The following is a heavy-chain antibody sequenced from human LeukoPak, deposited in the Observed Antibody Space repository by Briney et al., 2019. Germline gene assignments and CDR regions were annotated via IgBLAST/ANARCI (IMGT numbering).Heavy chain of an antibody. CDR2: ISYSGST. Sequence: SETLSLTCTVYGGSISSSNYYWAWIRQPPGKGLEWIGSISYSGSTHYNPSLKGRVTISVDTSKNQFSLKLSSVTAADTAVYYCARITLVRGVITENFDYWGQGTLVTVSS. J-gene: IGHJ4*02. CDR3: ARITLVRGVITENFDY. CDR1: GGSISSSNYY. D-gene: IGHD3-10*01. V-gene: IGHV4-39*01.